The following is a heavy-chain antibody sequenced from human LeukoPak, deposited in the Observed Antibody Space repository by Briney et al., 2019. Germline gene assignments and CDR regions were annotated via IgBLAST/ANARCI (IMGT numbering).Heavy chain of an antibody. V-gene: IGHV3-15*01. J-gene: IGHJ4*02. CDR3: ATDCATTTCHNIPNYLDY. CDR1: GLTFSYAW. CDR2: IKSISDGGTT. Sequence: SGGSLRLFCAASGLTFSYAWMTWVRQAPGKGLEWVGRIKSISDGGTTDYAAPVKGRFTISRDDSKNTLYLQINSLQTDDTAVYYCATDCATTTCHNIPNYLDYWGQGTLVTVSS. D-gene: IGHD2-2*02.